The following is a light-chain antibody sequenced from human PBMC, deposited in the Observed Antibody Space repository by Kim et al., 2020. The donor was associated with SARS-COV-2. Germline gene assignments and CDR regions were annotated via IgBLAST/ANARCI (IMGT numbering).Light chain of an antibody. CDR1: QSIRSW. V-gene: IGKV1-5*01. CDR2: EAS. Sequence: GDSVTIACRASQSIRSWLAWYQQKPGKAPKLLIHEASILEDGVPSRFSGSGYGTDFTLTISGRQPDDSATYYCQQYDSLSSFGQGTKLEI. CDR3: QQYDSLSS. J-gene: IGKJ2*01.